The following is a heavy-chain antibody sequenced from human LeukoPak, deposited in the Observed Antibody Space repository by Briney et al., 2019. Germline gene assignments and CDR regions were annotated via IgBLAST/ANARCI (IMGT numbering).Heavy chain of an antibody. J-gene: IGHJ3*02. V-gene: IGHV1-18*01. CDR1: GYTFTSYA. D-gene: IGHD1-26*01. CDR2: ISAYNGNT. Sequence: GASVKVSCKASGYTFTSYAMHWVRQAPGQRLEWMGWISAYNGNTNYAQKLQGRVTMTTDTSTSTAYMELRSLRSDDTAVYYCARDIGTVYSGSSGDAFDIWGQGTMVTVSS. CDR3: ARDIGTVYSGSSGDAFDI.